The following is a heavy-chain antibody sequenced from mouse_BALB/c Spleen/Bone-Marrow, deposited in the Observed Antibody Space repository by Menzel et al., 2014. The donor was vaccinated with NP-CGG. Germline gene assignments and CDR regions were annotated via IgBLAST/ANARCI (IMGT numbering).Heavy chain of an antibody. CDR3: ARVNYYGSFDY. V-gene: IGHV5-6-5*01. J-gene: IGHJ2*01. Sequence: EVKLVESGGGLVKPGGSLKLSCAASGFTFSSYARSWVRQTPEKRLEWVASISSGGSTYYPDSVKGRFTISRDNARNILYLQMSSLRSEDTAMYYCARVNYYGSFDYWGQGTTLTVSS. CDR2: ISSGGST. CDR1: GFTFSSYA. D-gene: IGHD1-2*01.